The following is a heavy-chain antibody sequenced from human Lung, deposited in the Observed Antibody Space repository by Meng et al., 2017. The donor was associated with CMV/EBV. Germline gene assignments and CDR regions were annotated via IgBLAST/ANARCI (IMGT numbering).Heavy chain of an antibody. CDR3: AREGGCSSTSCYYYYGMDV. CDR1: GGTFSSYA. CDR2: NIPIFGTA. V-gene: IGHV1-69*05. J-gene: IGHJ6*02. Sequence: SVXVSXKASGGTFSSYAISWVRQAPGQGLEWMGGNIPIFGTANYAQKFQGRVTITTDESTSTAYMELSSLRSEDTAVYYCAREGGCSSTSCYYYYGMDVWXQWTTVTVSS. D-gene: IGHD2-2*01.